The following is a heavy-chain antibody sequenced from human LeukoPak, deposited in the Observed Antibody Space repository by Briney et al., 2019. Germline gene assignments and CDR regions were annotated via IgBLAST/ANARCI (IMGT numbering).Heavy chain of an antibody. CDR1: GFTFSSYA. CDR2: ISGSGGST. CDR3: AKGGSGSYYAPGYFQH. Sequence: GSLRLSCAASGFTFSSYAMSWVRQAPGKGLEWVSAISGSGGSTYYADSVKGRFTISRDNSKNTLYLQMNSPRAEDTAVYYCAKGGSGSYYAPGYFQHWGQGTLVTVSS. J-gene: IGHJ1*01. D-gene: IGHD1-26*01. V-gene: IGHV3-23*01.